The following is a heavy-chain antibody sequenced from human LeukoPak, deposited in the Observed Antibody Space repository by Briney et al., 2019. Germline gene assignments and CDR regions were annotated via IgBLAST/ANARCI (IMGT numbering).Heavy chain of an antibody. V-gene: IGHV3-23*01. CDR1: GFTFSSYA. J-gene: IGHJ4*02. D-gene: IGHD3-10*01. CDR3: ASGSGSYAFDY. Sequence: PGGSLRLSCAASGFTFSSYAMSWVRQAPGKGLEWVSAISGSGGRIYYGASVKGRFTISRDNSKNTLYLQMNSLRAEDTAVYYCASGSGSYAFDYWGQGTLVTVSS. CDR2: ISGSGGRI.